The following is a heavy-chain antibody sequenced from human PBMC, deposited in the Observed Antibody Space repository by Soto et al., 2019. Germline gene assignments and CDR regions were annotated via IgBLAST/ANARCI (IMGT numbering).Heavy chain of an antibody. Sequence: EVQLLESGGGLVQPGGSLRLSCAASGFTFSSYAMSWVRQAPGKGLEWVSAISGSGGSTYYADSVKGRFTISRDNSKNTLYLQMNSLRAKDTAIYYCAKDWWPGVHDYIWGSYPDYWGQGTLVTVSS. J-gene: IGHJ4*02. CDR2: ISGSGGST. D-gene: IGHD3-16*01. CDR3: AKDWWPGVHDYIWGSYPDY. V-gene: IGHV3-23*01. CDR1: GFTFSSYA.